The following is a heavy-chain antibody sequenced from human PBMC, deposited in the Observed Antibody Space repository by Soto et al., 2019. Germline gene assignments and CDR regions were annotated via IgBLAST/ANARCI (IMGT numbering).Heavy chain of an antibody. Sequence: GGSLRLSCAASGFTFSSYWMHWVRQAPGKGLVWVSRINSDGSSTSYADSVKGRFTISRDNAKNTLYLQMNSLRAEDTAVYYCARVPSIIAVAGSFDYWGQGTLVTVSS. CDR3: ARVPSIIAVAGSFDY. CDR2: INSDGSST. CDR1: GFTFSSYW. J-gene: IGHJ4*02. D-gene: IGHD6-19*01. V-gene: IGHV3-74*01.